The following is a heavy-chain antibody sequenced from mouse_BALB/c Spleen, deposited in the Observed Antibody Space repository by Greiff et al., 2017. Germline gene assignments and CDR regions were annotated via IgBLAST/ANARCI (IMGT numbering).Heavy chain of an antibody. Sequence: EVQLVESGGGLVQPGGSLRLSCATSGFTFTDYYMSWVRQPPGKALEWLGFIRNKANGYTTEYSASVKGRFTISRDNSQSILYLQMNTLRAEDGATSDCARGGTVTAWFAYWGQGTLVTVSA. CDR1: GFTFTDYY. CDR2: IRNKANGYTT. V-gene: IGHV7-3*02. J-gene: IGHJ3*01. CDR3: ARGGTVTAWFAY. D-gene: IGHD2-13*01.